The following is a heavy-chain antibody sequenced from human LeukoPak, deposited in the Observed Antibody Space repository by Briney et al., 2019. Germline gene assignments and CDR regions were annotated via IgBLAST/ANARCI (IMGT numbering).Heavy chain of an antibody. Sequence: SETLSLTCTVSGGSISSSSYYWGWIRQPPGKGLEWVGSIYYSGSTYYNPSLKSRVTISVDTSKNQFSLKLSSVTAADTAVYYCARPKLELTNENWFDPWGQGTLVTVSS. J-gene: IGHJ5*02. CDR2: IYYSGST. V-gene: IGHV4-39*01. CDR1: GGSISSSSYY. CDR3: ARPKLELTNENWFDP. D-gene: IGHD1-7*01.